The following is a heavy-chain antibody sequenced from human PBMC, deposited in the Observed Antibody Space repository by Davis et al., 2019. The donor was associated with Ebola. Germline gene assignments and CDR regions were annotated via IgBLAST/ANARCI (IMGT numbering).Heavy chain of an antibody. CDR2: ISYDGSKI. D-gene: IGHD2-2*01. CDR1: GFTFSNAW. J-gene: IGHJ4*02. CDR3: ATDPFCISASCPPPDY. Sequence: GGSLRLSCVASGFTFSNAWMAWVRQAPGKGLEWVAVISYDGSKIYYADSVKGRFTISRDNSKNTLHLQMNSLRAEDTAAYYCATDPFCISASCPPPDYWGQGTLVTVSS. V-gene: IGHV3-30*03.